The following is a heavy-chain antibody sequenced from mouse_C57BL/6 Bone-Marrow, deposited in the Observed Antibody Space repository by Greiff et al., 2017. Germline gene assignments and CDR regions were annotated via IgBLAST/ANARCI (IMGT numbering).Heavy chain of an antibody. J-gene: IGHJ3*01. Sequence: EVQGVESGGGLVKPGGSLKLSCAASGFTFSDYGMHWVRQAPEKGLEWVAYISSGSSTIYYADTVKGRFTISRDNAKNTLFLQMTSLRSEDTAMYYCAKNDYDKMAWFAYWGQETLVTVSA. V-gene: IGHV5-17*01. CDR1: GFTFSDYG. CDR3: AKNDYDKMAWFAY. D-gene: IGHD2-4*01. CDR2: ISSGSSTI.